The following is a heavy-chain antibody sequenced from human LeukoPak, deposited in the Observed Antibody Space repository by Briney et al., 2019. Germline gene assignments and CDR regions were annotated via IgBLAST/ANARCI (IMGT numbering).Heavy chain of an antibody. Sequence: GESLKISCKGSGYSFTSYWIAWVRQMPGKGLEWMGVFYPGDSDARYSPSFQGQVTFSADKSISTAHLQWSGLKASDTAMYYCARLGSAGSSGDPRYWGQGTLVTVSS. CDR3: ARLGSAGSSGDPRY. D-gene: IGHD6-6*01. CDR2: FYPGDSDA. V-gene: IGHV5-51*01. CDR1: GYSFTSYW. J-gene: IGHJ4*02.